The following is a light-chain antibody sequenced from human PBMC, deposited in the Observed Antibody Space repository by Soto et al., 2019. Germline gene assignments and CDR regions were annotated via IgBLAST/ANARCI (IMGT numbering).Light chain of an antibody. CDR3: QQYDTLSFT. Sequence: DIQMTQSPSSLSASVGDRVTITCQASQDISNYLKWYQQKLGKAPKLLIYDASNLEPGVPSRFSGSGSGTEFIFTISSLQPEDIATYYCQQYDTLSFTFGPGTKVDIK. V-gene: IGKV1-33*01. CDR2: DAS. J-gene: IGKJ3*01. CDR1: QDISNY.